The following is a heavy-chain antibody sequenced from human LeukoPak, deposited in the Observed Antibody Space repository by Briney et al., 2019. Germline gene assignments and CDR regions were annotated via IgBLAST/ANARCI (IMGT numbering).Heavy chain of an antibody. V-gene: IGHV4-59*01. Sequence: SETLSLTCTVSGGSISGWYWSWIRQPPGKGLEWLGNIYGSGYTNYNPSLKSRVTMSIDTSKNHFSLKLTSVTAADTATYYCARETSLAGFASGLGFNYWGQGILVSVSS. CDR1: GGSISGWY. CDR2: IYGSGYT. J-gene: IGHJ4*02. CDR3: ARETSLAGFASGLGFNY. D-gene: IGHD6-19*01.